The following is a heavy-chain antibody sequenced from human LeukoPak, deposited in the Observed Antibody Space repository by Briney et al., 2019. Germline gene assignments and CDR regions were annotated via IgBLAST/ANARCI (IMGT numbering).Heavy chain of an antibody. Sequence: SETLSLTCTVSGGSISSGDYYWSWIRQPPGKGLEWIGYIYYSGSTYYNPSLKSRVTISVDTSKNEISLKVTSVSAADTAVYYCASVALATSNFNYWGQGILVTVSS. CDR1: GGSISSGDYY. D-gene: IGHD5-24*01. CDR2: IYYSGST. V-gene: IGHV4-30-4*01. CDR3: ASVALATSNFNY. J-gene: IGHJ4*02.